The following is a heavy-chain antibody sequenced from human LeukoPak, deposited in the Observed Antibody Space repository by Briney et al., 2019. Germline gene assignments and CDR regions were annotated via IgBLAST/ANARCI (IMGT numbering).Heavy chain of an antibody. CDR3: AKDLEVQATFVFDY. J-gene: IGHJ4*02. V-gene: IGHV3-23*01. D-gene: IGHD2-15*01. CDR1: GFPFSGND. CDR2: ISGSGGST. Sequence: PGGSLRLSCAASGFPFSGNDMSWLRQAPGKGLEWVSAISGSGGSTYYADSVKGRFTISRDNSKNTLYLQMNSLRAEDTAVYYCAKDLEVQATFVFDYWGQGTLVTVSS.